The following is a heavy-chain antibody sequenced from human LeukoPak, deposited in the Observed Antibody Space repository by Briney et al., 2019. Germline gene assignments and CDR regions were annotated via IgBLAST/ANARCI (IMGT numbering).Heavy chain of an antibody. CDR1: GGSFSGYY. Sequence: SETLSLTCAVYGGSFSGYYWSWIRQPAGKGLEWIGRIYTSGSTNYNPSLKSRVTISVDTSKNQFSLKLSSVTAADTAVYYCARDGVTTSFVHWFDPWGQGTLVTVSS. D-gene: IGHD4-17*01. J-gene: IGHJ5*02. V-gene: IGHV4-4*07. CDR2: IYTSGST. CDR3: ARDGVTTSFVHWFDP.